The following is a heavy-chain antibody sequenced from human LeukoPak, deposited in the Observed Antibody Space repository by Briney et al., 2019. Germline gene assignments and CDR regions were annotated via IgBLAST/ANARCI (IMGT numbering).Heavy chain of an antibody. V-gene: IGHV3-23*01. D-gene: IGHD6-6*01. CDR2: ISASGHDT. Sequence: GGSRRLSCAASGFTFSSYAMSWVRQAPGKGLDWVSAISASGHDTFYADSVKGRFTVSRDNSKNTLYLQMSSLRAEDAAVYYCAIIQEEYTYHWGQGTLVTVSS. CDR3: AIIQEEYTYH. J-gene: IGHJ5*02. CDR1: GFTFSSYA.